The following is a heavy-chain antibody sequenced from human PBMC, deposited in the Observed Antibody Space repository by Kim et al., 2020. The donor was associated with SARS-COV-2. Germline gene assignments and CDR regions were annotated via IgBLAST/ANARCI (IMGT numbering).Heavy chain of an antibody. CDR1: GFTFSDYY. Sequence: GGSLRRSCAASGFTFSDYYMSWIRQDPQDPGKGLEWLSLISSSGGTKYYADSVKGRVTISRDNAKNSLFLQVNSLRAEDTAVYYCATYLYCSGASCSDWYIDLWGRGTLVTVSS. D-gene: IGHD2-15*01. V-gene: IGHV3-11*01. J-gene: IGHJ2*01. CDR2: ISSSGGTK. CDR3: ATYLYCSGASCSDWYIDL.